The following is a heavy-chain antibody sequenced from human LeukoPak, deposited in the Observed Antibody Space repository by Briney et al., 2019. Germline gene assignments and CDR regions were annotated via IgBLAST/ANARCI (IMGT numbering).Heavy chain of an antibody. CDR1: GFTFSSYA. V-gene: IGHV3-23*01. D-gene: IGHD3-22*01. CDR2: ISGSGDNT. CDR3: AKGSYYDSSGSFYFDY. J-gene: IGHJ4*02. Sequence: GGSLRLSCAASGFTFSSYAMSWVRQAPGKGLEWVTGISGSGDNTYYADSVKGRFTISRDNSKNTLYVQVNSLGTEDTAAYYCAKGSYYDSSGSFYFDYWGQGTLVTVSS.